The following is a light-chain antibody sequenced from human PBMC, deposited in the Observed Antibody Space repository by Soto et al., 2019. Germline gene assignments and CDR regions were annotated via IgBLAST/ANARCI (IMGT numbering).Light chain of an antibody. CDR1: SSNIGGNS. J-gene: IGLJ1*01. V-gene: IGLV1-51*01. Sequence: QSVLTQPPSVSAAPGQKVTISCSGSSSNIGGNSVSWYQQLPGTAPKLLVYDDNKRPSGIPDRFSGSKSGTSATLGITGFQTGDEADYYCGSWDSSLSAYVFGTGTRSPS. CDR2: DDN. CDR3: GSWDSSLSAYV.